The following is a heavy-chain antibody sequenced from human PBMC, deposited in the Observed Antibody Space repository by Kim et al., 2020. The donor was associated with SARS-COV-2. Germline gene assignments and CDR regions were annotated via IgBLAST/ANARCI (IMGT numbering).Heavy chain of an antibody. D-gene: IGHD3-3*01. J-gene: IGHJ5*02. CDR2: RII. V-gene: IGHV3-74*01. CDR3: VKDFGVPSVS. Sequence: RIINHADSVRGRFTISRDDATNTLYLHMNSLRPDDTAMYYCVKDFGVPSVSWGQGTLVTVSS.